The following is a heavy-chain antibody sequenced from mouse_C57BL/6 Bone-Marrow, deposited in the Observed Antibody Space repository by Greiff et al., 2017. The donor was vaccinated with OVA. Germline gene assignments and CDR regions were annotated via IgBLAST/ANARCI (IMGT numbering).Heavy chain of an antibody. J-gene: IGHJ2*01. CDR2: ISYDGSN. V-gene: IGHV3-6*01. CDR1: GYSITSGYY. Sequence: ESGPGLVKPSQSLSLTCSVTGYSITSGYYWNWIRQFPGNKLEWMGYISYDGSNNYNPSLKNRISITRDTSKNQFFLKLNSVTTEDTATYYCARGLLDYFDYWGQGTTLTVSS. CDR3: ARGLLDYFDY. D-gene: IGHD1-1*01.